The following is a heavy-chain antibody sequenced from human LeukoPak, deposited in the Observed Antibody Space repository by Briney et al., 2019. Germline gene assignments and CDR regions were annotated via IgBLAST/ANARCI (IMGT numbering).Heavy chain of an antibody. V-gene: IGHV1-69*04. CDR3: ARDRCDSPFDY. CDR2: IIPILGIA. Sequence: SVKVSCKASGGTFSSYAISWVRQVPGQGLEWMGRIIPILGIANYAQKFQGRVTITADKSTSTAYMELSSLRSEDTAVYYCARDRCDSPFDYWGQGTLVTVSS. CDR1: GGTFSSYA. D-gene: IGHD2-15*01. J-gene: IGHJ4*02.